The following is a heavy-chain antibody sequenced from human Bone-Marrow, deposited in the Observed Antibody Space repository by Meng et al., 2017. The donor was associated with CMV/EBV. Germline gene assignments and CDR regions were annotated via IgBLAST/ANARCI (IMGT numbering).Heavy chain of an antibody. Sequence: ASVKVSCKASGYTFTSYDINWVRQATGQGLEWMGWMNPNSGNTGYAQKFQGRVTITRNTSISTAYMELSSLRSEDTAVYYCARVGERSGSYACVYWGQGTLVTVSS. CDR1: GYTFTSYD. D-gene: IGHD1-26*01. CDR3: ARVGERSGSYACVY. V-gene: IGHV1-8*03. CDR2: MNPNSGNT. J-gene: IGHJ4*02.